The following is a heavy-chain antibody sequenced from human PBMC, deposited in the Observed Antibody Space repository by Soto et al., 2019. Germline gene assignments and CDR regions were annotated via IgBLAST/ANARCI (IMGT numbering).Heavy chain of an antibody. CDR2: ISGSGGST. Sequence: EVQLLESGGGLVQPGGSLRLSCAASGFTFSSYAMSWVRQAPGKGLEWVSAISGSGGSTYYADSVKGRFTISRDNSQNTLYLQMNSLRAEDTAVYYCAKDLFGIVVVTAILFDYWGQGTLVTVSS. CDR1: GFTFSSYA. V-gene: IGHV3-23*01. CDR3: AKDLFGIVVVTAILFDY. J-gene: IGHJ4*02. D-gene: IGHD2-21*02.